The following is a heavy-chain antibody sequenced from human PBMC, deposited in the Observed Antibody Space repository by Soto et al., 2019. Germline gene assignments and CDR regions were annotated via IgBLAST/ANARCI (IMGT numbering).Heavy chain of an antibody. J-gene: IGHJ6*02. CDR1: GGSVSSGSYY. CDR2: IYYSGST. D-gene: IGHD3-10*01. CDR3: ARDRGYYGMDV. V-gene: IGHV4-61*01. Sequence: SETLSLTCTVSGGSVSSGSYYWSWIRQPPGKGLEWIGYIYYSGSTNYNPSLKSRVTISVDTSKNQFSLKLSSVTAADTAVYYCARDRGYYGMDVWGQGTTVTVSS.